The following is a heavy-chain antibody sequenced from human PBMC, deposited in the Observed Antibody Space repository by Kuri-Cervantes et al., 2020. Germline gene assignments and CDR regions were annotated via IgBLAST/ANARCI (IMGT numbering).Heavy chain of an antibody. D-gene: IGHD3-16*01. CDR1: GFTFSSYA. J-gene: IGHJ6*02. CDR2: ISYDGSNK. Sequence: GESLKISCAASGFTFSSYAMHWVRQAPGKGLEWVAVISYDGSNKYYADSVKGRFTISRDNSKNTLYLQMNSLRAEDTAVYYCARPGGRSSRYYYYGMDVWGQGTTVTVSS. CDR3: ARPGGRSSRYYYYGMDV. V-gene: IGHV3-30*14.